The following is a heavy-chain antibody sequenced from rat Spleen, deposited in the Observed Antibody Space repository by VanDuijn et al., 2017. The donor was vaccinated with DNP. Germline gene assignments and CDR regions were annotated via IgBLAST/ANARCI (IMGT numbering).Heavy chain of an antibody. CDR3: ARLFAY. CDR2: ISTSGGST. CDR1: GFTFSNYD. Sequence: EVQLVESGGDLVQSGRSLKVSCAASGFTFSNYDMAWVRQAPTKGLEWVASISTSGGSTYYRDSVKGRFTVSRDNAKSTLYLQMDSLRSEDTATYYCARLFAYWGQGTLVTVSS. V-gene: IGHV5S23*01. J-gene: IGHJ3*01.